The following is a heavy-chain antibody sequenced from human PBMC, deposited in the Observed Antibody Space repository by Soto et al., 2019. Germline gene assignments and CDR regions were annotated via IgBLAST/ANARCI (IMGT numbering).Heavy chain of an antibody. Sequence: ETLSLTCTVSGGSVSSGSYYWSWIRQPPGKGLEWIGYIYYSGSTNYNPSLKSRVTISVDKSKNQFSLKLSSVTAADTAVYYCAKNWNWGSLVHWGQGTLVTVSS. CDR1: GGSVSSGSYY. CDR3: AKNWNWGSLVH. CDR2: IYYSGST. V-gene: IGHV4-61*01. D-gene: IGHD7-27*01. J-gene: IGHJ4*02.